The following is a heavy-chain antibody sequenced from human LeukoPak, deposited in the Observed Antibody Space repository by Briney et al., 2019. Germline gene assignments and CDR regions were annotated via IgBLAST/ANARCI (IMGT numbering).Heavy chain of an antibody. D-gene: IGHD3-10*01. J-gene: IGHJ5*02. CDR1: GNTFAGYY. V-gene: IGHV1-18*04. CDR3: AGHYGSGSYYRRFPASFDP. Sequence: ASVKVSCKASGNTFAGYYVHWVRQAPGQGLEWMGWISAYNGNTNYSQNLQGRVTMPTDTSTSTAYMELRSLRSDDTAVYYCAGHYGSGSYYRRFPASFDPWGQGPLVTVSS. CDR2: ISAYNGNT.